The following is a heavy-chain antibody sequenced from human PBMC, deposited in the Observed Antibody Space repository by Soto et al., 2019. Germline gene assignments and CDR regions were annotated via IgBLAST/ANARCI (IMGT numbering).Heavy chain of an antibody. CDR2: IYYSGST. CDR3: AGEATIAARLDS. V-gene: IGHV4-30-4*01. CDR1: GGSISSGDYY. J-gene: IGHJ4*02. D-gene: IGHD6-6*01. Sequence: SETLSLTCTVSGGSISSGDYYWSWLRQPPGKGLEWIGYIYYSGSTYYNPSLKSRVTISVDTSKNQFSLKLSSVTAADTAVYYCAGEATIAARLDSWGQGTPVTVYS.